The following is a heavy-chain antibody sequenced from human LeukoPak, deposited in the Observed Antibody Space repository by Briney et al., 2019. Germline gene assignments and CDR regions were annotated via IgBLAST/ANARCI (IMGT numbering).Heavy chain of an antibody. D-gene: IGHD4-17*01. CDR2: TYYSGRT. Sequence: SETLSLTCTVSRASISIYYWSWVRQPPGEDLEPNWYTYYSGRTIYNPSLKGRVTMSVDTAKNQVSLRLSSVTAADMAVYYCARGSDFGDYWGQETLVSVSS. CDR1: RASISIYY. CDR3: ARGSDFGDY. V-gene: IGHV4-59*01. J-gene: IGHJ4*02.